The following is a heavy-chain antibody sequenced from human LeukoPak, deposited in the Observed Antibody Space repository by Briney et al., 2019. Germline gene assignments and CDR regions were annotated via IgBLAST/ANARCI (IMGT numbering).Heavy chain of an antibody. V-gene: IGHV4-59*08. CDR3: ARGGRGGITAYSNYLFDY. D-gene: IGHD4-11*01. CDR2: IYYSGST. CDR1: GGSISNYY. J-gene: IGHJ4*02. Sequence: SETLSLTCTVTGGSISNYYWSWIRQLPGEGLEWIGYIYYSGSTNYNPSLRSRVTISIDTSKNQLSLTLTPVHAADTAVICCARGGRGGITAYSNYLFDYWGQGALVTVSS.